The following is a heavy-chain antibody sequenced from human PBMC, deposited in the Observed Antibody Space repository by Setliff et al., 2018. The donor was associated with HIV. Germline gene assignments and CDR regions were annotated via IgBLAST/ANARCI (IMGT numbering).Heavy chain of an antibody. J-gene: IGHJ6*03. V-gene: IGHV4-4*02. CDR1: GGPISSSNW. CDR3: ARDRSHPPYYMDV. Sequence: ETLSLTCAVSGGPISSSNWWSWVRQAPGEGLEWIGEIHHSGSTNYKPSLKSRVTISVDTSKNQFSLKLTSVTAADTAVYYCARDRSHPPYYMDVWGKGTTVTVSS. CDR2: IHHSGST.